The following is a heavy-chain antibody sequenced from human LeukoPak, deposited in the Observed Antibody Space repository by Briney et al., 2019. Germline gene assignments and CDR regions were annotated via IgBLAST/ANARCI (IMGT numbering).Heavy chain of an antibody. J-gene: IGHJ4*02. Sequence: PSETLSLTCTVSGGSISSYYWSWIRQPPGKGLEWIGYIYYSGSTNYNPSLKSRVTISVDTSKNQFSLKLSSVTAADTAVYYCARARDVYVYWGQGTLVTVSS. CDR3: ARARDVYVY. CDR1: GGSISSYY. D-gene: IGHD5-24*01. CDR2: IYYSGST. V-gene: IGHV4-59*01.